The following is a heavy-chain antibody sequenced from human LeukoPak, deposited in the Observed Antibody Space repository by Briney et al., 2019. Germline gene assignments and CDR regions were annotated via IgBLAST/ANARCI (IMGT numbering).Heavy chain of an antibody. D-gene: IGHD6-13*01. J-gene: IGHJ4*02. CDR3: ARELRNIAAYYFDY. Sequence: PSETLSLTCTVDAINSYHWNWVRQSAGTGLEWIGRVHIGTGSTYTSPSLWGRVTVSIDRTNNQFLLHLTSMTAADTAVYHCARELRNIAAYYFDYWGQGVPVTVSS. CDR1: DAINSYH. CDR2: VHIGTGST. V-gene: IGHV4-4*07.